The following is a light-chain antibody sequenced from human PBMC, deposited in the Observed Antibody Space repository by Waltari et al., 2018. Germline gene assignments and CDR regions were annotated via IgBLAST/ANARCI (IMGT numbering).Light chain of an antibody. CDR2: WAS. V-gene: IGKV4-1*01. CDR3: QQYNAWPLT. Sequence: DIVMTQSPDSLAVSLGERATINCKSSQSVLYSSNNKNYLAWYQQKPGQPPKLLIYWASTRESGVPDRFSGSGSGTQFNLTISSLQSEDFAVYFCQQYNAWPLTFGPGTKVHIK. CDR1: QSVLYSSNNKNY. J-gene: IGKJ3*01.